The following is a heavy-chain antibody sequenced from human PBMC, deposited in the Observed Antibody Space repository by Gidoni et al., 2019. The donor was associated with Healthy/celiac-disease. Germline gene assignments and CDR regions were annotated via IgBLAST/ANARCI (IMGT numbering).Heavy chain of an antibody. CDR2: ISGSGGSP. CDR3: AKNTKEGGATRGWFDP. J-gene: IGHJ5*02. D-gene: IGHD1-26*01. V-gene: IGHV3-23*01. CDR1: GFTFSSYA. Sequence: EVQLLESGGGLVQPGGSLRLPCAASGFTFSSYAIGWVRQAPGKGLEWVSAISGSGGSPYYADSVKGRFTISRDNSKNTLYLQMNSLRAEDTAVYYCAKNTKEGGATRGWFDPWGQGTLVIVSS.